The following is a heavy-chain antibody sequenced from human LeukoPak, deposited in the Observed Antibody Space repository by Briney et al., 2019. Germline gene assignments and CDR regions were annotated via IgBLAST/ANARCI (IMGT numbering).Heavy chain of an antibody. CDR1: GFTFSSYA. J-gene: IGHJ4*02. CDR3: AKDGDSSGWFDY. Sequence: GGSLRLSCAASGFTFSSYAMSWVRQAPGKGLEWVSAISGSGGSTCYADSVKGRFTISRDNSKNTLYLQMNSLRAEDTAVYYCAKDGDSSGWFDYWGQGTLVTVSS. CDR2: ISGSGGST. D-gene: IGHD6-19*01. V-gene: IGHV3-23*01.